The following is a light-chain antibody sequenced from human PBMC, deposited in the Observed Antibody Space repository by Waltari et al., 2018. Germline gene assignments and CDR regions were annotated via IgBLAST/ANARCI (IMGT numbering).Light chain of an antibody. CDR1: SSDVGTYNL. V-gene: IGLV2-23*02. Sequence: QSALTQPASVSGSPGQSITISCPGTSSDVGTYNLVSWYQHHPGKAPKLMIYEVSKRPSGVSYRFSGSKSGNTASLTISGLQTDDEADYYCCSYAGSSTVVFGGGTKLTVL. CDR3: CSYAGSSTVV. CDR2: EVS. J-gene: IGLJ2*01.